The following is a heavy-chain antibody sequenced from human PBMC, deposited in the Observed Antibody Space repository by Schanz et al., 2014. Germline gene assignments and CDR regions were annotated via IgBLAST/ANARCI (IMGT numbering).Heavy chain of an antibody. CDR1: GFTFGDYA. D-gene: IGHD1-1*01. V-gene: IGHV3-23*04. J-gene: IGHJ4*02. CDR2: ISASGGTT. Sequence: VQLVESGGGVVQPGGSLRLSCAASGFTFGDYAMTWVRQIPGKGLEWVSAISASGGTTYYADSVKGRFTISRDNSKNTLYLQMNSLRAEDTALYYCARDRRNADLDYWGQGTLVTVSS. CDR3: ARDRRNADLDY.